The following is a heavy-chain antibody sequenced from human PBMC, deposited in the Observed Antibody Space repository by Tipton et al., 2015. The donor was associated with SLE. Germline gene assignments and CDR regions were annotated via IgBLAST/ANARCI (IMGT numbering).Heavy chain of an antibody. D-gene: IGHD3-22*01. CDR2: IYSGGDI. V-gene: IGHV3-66*02. CDR1: GFTVSRNY. Sequence: SLRLSCVVSGFTVSRNYMSWVRQAPGKGLEWVSLIYSGGDIEYADSVKGRFTISRDNSKNTLYLQMNSLRTEDTAVYYCARGLEAKGFYDSSEYYFDYWGQGTLVTVSS. J-gene: IGHJ4*02. CDR3: ARGLEAKGFYDSSEYYFDY.